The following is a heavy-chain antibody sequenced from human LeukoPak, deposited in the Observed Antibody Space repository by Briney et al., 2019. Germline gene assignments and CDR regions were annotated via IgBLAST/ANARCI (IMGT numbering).Heavy chain of an antibody. CDR3: ARETYGSGSYFAPFDY. J-gene: IGHJ4*02. D-gene: IGHD3-10*01. V-gene: IGHV5-51*01. Sequence: GESLKISCKSSGYSFTSYWIGWVRQMPGKGLEWMGIIYPGDSDTRYSPSFQGQVTISADKSISTAYLQWSSLKASDTAMYYCARETYGSGSYFAPFDYWGQGTLVTVSS. CDR2: IYPGDSDT. CDR1: GYSFTSYW.